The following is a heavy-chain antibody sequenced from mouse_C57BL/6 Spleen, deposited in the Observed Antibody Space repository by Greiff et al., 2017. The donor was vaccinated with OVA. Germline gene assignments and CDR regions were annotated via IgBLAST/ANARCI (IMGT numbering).Heavy chain of an antibody. CDR1: GYTFTSYW. D-gene: IGHD1-1*01. V-gene: IGHV1-61*01. CDR2: IYPSDSET. J-gene: IGHJ2*01. CDR3: ARWPVSTVVDEGYFDY. Sequence: QVQLQQPGAELVRPGSSVKLSCKASGYTFTSYWMDWVKQRPGQGLEWIGNIYPSDSETHYNQKFKDKATLTVDRSSSTAYMQLSSLTSEDSAVYYCARWPVSTVVDEGYFDYWGQGTTLTVSS.